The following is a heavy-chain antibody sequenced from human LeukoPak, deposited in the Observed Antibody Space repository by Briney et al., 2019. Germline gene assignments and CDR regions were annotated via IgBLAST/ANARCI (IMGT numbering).Heavy chain of an antibody. J-gene: IGHJ4*02. V-gene: IGHV1-46*01. CDR3: ARDQEGFDY. Sequence: GASVKVSCKASGYTFTSYGISWVRQAPGQGLEWMGMIHPRDGSTSYAQKFQGRVTVTRDTSTSTVHMELSGLRSEDTAVYYCARDQEGFDYWGQGTLVTVSS. CDR1: GYTFTSYG. CDR2: IHPRDGST.